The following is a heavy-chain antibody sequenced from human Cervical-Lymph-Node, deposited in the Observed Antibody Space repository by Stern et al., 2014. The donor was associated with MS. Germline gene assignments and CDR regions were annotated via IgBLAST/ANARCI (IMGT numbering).Heavy chain of an antibody. CDR1: GCTFSSYG. V-gene: IGHV3-48*02. Sequence: EVQLVESGGGLVKPGGSLRLSCAASGCTFSSYGMNRVRQAPGKGLEWVSYLSSSSSTIYYADSVKGRFTISRDNAKNSLYLQMNSLRDEDTAVYYCARGMVEGWYYYGMDVWGQGTTVTVSS. CDR2: LSSSSSTI. D-gene: IGHD2-15*01. CDR3: ARGMVEGWYYYGMDV. J-gene: IGHJ6*02.